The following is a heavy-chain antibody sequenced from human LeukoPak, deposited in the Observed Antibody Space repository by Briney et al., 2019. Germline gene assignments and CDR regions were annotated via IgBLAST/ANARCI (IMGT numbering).Heavy chain of an antibody. V-gene: IGHV3-7*03. CDR2: IKKDGSEK. J-gene: IGHJ4*02. CDR1: GFTFSSYW. Sequence: PGGSLRLSCAASGFTFSSYWMSWVRQAPGKGLEWVANIKKDGSEKYYVDSVKGRFTISRDNSKNTLYLQMNSLRADDTAVYYCGKDQRYWGQGTLVTVSS. CDR3: GKDQRY.